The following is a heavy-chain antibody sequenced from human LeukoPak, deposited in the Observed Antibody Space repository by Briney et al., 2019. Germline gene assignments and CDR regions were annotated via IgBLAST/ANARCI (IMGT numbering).Heavy chain of an antibody. CDR3: ARGDSSGYYRYWYFDL. V-gene: IGHV4-31*03. D-gene: IGHD3-22*01. J-gene: IGHJ2*01. CDR1: GGFISCGGYY. CDR2: IYYSGST. Sequence: PSETLSLSCSVSGGFISCGGYYWRWIRQQPGKGLEWIGYIYYSGSTYYNSSLKSRVTISVDTSKNQFALKLSSVTAADTAVYYCARGDSSGYYRYWYFDLWGRGTLVTVSS.